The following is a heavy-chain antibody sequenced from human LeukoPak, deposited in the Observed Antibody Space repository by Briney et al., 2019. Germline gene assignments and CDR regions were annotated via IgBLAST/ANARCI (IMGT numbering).Heavy chain of an antibody. CDR2: IYNDGST. V-gene: IGHV3-53*01. J-gene: IGHJ4*01. Sequence: HPGGSLRLSCAASGFTVSSNYMSWVRQAPGKGLEWVSIIYNDGSTYYDDSVKGRFTISRDSSKNTLYLQMSSLTAEDTAVYYCATAVASAGLFHFWGHGTLVTVSS. CDR3: ATAVASAGLFHF. CDR1: GFTVSSNY. D-gene: IGHD6-13*01.